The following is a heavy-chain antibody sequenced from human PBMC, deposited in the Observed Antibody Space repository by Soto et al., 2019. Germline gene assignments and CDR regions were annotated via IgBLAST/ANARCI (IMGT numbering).Heavy chain of an antibody. CDR3: ASRSRRRWLPFG. Sequence: QVQLQQWGAGLLKPSETLSLTCAVYGGSFSGYYWSWIRQPPGKGLEWIGEINHSGSTNYNPSLKRRVTPPVATSKNQFSLKLSSVTAADTAVYYCASRSRRRWLPFGWGQGTLVTVSS. V-gene: IGHV4-34*01. J-gene: IGHJ4*02. CDR1: GGSFSGYY. CDR2: INHSGST. D-gene: IGHD5-12*01.